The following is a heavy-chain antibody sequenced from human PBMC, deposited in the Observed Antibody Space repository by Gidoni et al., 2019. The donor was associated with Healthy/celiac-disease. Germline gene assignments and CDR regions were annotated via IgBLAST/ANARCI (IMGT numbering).Heavy chain of an antibody. CDR1: GYTFTSYA. Sequence: QVQLVQSGSELKKPGASVKVSCKASGYTFTSYAMNWVRQAPGQGLEWMGGINTNTGNPTYAQGFTGRFVFSLDTSVSTAYLQICSLKAEDTAVYYCAREQRGYSGYGVEYYYYYYMDVWGKGTTVTVSS. D-gene: IGHD5-12*01. V-gene: IGHV7-4-1*01. CDR3: AREQRGYSGYGVEYYYYYYMDV. CDR2: INTNTGNP. J-gene: IGHJ6*03.